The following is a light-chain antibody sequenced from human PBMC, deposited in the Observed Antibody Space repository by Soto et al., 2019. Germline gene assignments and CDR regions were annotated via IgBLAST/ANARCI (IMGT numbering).Light chain of an antibody. CDR1: QSVLSNY. V-gene: IGKV3-20*01. CDR2: GAS. CDR3: QQYGGSPYT. Sequence: EIVLTQSPGTLSLSPGERATLSCRASQSVLSNYLAWYQQKPGQAPRLLIYGASSRATGIPDRFSGTGSGTDFTLTISRLEPEEFAVYYCQQYGGSPYTFGQGTKLEIK. J-gene: IGKJ2*01.